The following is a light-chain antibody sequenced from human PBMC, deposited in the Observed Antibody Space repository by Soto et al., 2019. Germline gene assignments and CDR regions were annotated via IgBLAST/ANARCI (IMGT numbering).Light chain of an antibody. J-gene: IGLJ1*01. CDR3: AAWDDSLNGLV. V-gene: IGLV1-44*01. CDR1: SSNIGSNT. Sequence: QSVLTQPPSASGTPGQRVTISCSGSSSNIGSNTVNWYQQLPGTAPKLLIYNNTQRPSGVPDRFSGSKSGTSASLAISGLQSEDEAEYYCAAWDDSLNGLVFGTGTKLTVL. CDR2: NNT.